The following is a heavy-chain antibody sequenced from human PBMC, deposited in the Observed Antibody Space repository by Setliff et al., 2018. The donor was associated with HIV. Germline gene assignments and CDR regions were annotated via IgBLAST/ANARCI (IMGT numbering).Heavy chain of an antibody. J-gene: IGHJ4*02. V-gene: IGHV4-61*02. CDR2: IYTSGST. CDR3: ARSPGVATITIFDY. D-gene: IGHD5-12*01. CDR1: GGSISSGRNY. Sequence: SETLSLTCTVSGGSISSGRNYWSWIRQTAGKGLEWIGRIYTSGSTNYNPSLKSRVTISVDTSKNQVSLKLSSVTAADTAVYYCARSPGVATITIFDYWGQGTQVTVSS.